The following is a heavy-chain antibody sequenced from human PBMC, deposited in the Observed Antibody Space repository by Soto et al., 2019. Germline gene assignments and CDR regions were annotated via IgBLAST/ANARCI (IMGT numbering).Heavy chain of an antibody. Sequence: SETLSLTCTVSGGSISSSSYYWGWIRQPPGKGLEWIGSIYYSGSTYYNPSLKSRVTISVDTSKNQFSLKLSSVTAADTAVYYCAIQTQIYDILGGFDYWGQGTLVTGSS. V-gene: IGHV4-39*01. J-gene: IGHJ4*02. CDR3: AIQTQIYDILGGFDY. CDR1: GGSISSSSYY. CDR2: IYYSGST. D-gene: IGHD3-9*01.